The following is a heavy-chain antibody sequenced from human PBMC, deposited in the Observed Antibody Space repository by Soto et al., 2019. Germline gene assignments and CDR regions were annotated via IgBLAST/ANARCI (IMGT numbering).Heavy chain of an antibody. J-gene: IGHJ6*02. CDR1: GYSFTSYW. CDR2: IDPSDSYT. CDR3: ARLNSGVGYYSDYYYYYGMDV. D-gene: IGHD3-22*01. Sequence: GESLKISCKGSGYSFTSYWISWVRQMPGKGLEWMGRIDPSDSYTNYSPSFQGHVTISADKSISTAYLQWSSLKASDTAMYYCARLNSGVGYYSDYYYYYGMDVWGQGTTVTVSS. V-gene: IGHV5-10-1*01.